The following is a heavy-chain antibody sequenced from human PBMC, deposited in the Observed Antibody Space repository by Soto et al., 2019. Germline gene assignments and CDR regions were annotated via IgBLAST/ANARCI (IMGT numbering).Heavy chain of an antibody. CDR2: IGDIDDP. Sequence: PCGSLILSWAASGCPIRNYHMHWVRKTTGKGLEWVSGIGDIDDPYYADSVKGRFTISREIAKNSLYLQMDGLRAGDSAVYSCARGPPRVRERTYYYRMDVWGQGTMVSVSS. D-gene: IGHD3-10*01. V-gene: IGHV3-13*05. J-gene: IGHJ6*02. CDR1: GCPIRNYH. CDR3: ARGPPRVRERTYYYRMDV.